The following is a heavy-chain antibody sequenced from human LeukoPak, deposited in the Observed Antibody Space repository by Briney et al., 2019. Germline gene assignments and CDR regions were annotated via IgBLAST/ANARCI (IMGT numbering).Heavy chain of an antibody. CDR1: GGSISTYY. D-gene: IGHD3-16*01. CDR2: IHYSWGT. J-gene: IGHJ4*02. Sequence: PSETLSLTCTVSGGSISTYYWSWIRQPPGKGLEWIGYIHYSWGTYYDSSLKSRVTISIETSNNQFSLELSSVTAADTAVYYCARGGVYYFDFWGQGTLVTVSS. V-gene: IGHV4-59*01. CDR3: ARGGVYYFDF.